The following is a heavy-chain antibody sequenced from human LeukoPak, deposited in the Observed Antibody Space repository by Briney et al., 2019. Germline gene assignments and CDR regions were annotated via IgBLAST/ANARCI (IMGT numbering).Heavy chain of an antibody. V-gene: IGHV4-34*01. J-gene: IGHJ4*02. D-gene: IGHD6-13*01. Sequence: SETLSLTCAVYGGSFSGYYWSWIRQPPGKGLEWIGEINHSGSTNYNPSLKSRVTISVDTSKNQFSLKLSSVTAADTAVYYCARAAGIAAAGNSYWGQGTLVTVSS. CDR3: ARAAGIAAAGNSY. CDR2: INHSGST. CDR1: GGSFSGYY.